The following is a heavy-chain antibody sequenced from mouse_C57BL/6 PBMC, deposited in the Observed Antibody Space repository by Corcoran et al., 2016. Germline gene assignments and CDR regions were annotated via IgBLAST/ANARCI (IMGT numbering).Heavy chain of an antibody. CDR3: ARDSNWYFDV. Sequence: QIQLVQSGPELKKPGETVKISCKASGYTFTTYGMSWVRQAPGKGLKWMAWINTYSGVPTYADDFKGRFAFSLETSASTAYLQINNLKNEDTATYVCARDSNWYFDVWGTGTTVAVSS. J-gene: IGHJ1*03. CDR2: INTYSGVP. D-gene: IGHD2-5*01. V-gene: IGHV9-3*01. CDR1: GYTFTTYG.